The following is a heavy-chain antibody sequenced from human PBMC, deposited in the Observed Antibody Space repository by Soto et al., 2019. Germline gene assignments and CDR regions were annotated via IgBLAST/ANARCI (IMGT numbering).Heavy chain of an antibody. CDR3: AKDYGGKDGDY. CDR2: IIPILGIA. D-gene: IGHD4-17*01. V-gene: IGHV1-69*08. Sequence: QVQLVQSGAEVKKPGSSVKVSCKASGGTFSSYTISWVRQAPGQGLEWMGRIIPILGIANYAQKFQGRVTITADKSTSTAYMELSSLRPEDTAVYYCAKDYGGKDGDYWGQGTLVTVSS. CDR1: GGTFSSYT. J-gene: IGHJ4*02.